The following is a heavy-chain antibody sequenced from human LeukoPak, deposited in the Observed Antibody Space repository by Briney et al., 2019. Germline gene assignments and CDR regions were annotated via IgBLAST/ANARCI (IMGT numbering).Heavy chain of an antibody. CDR3: AKVPPRDDSSGYYDY. D-gene: IGHD3-22*01. CDR1: GFTFSSFA. Sequence: PGGSLRLSCAAPGFTFSSFAMSWVRQAPGKGLEWVSGISGSGGSTYYAGSVKGRFTISRDNSKNTLFLQMNSLRAEDTAVYYCAKVPPRDDSSGYYDYWGQGTLVTVSS. CDR2: ISGSGGST. J-gene: IGHJ4*02. V-gene: IGHV3-23*01.